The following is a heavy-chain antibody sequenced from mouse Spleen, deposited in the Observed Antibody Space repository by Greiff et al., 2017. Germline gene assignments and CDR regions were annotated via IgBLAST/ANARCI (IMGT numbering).Heavy chain of an antibody. CDR3: AREVPAMDY. J-gene: IGHJ4*01. Sequence: EVKVVESGGGLVKPGGSLKLSCAASGFTFSSYAMSWVRQSPEKRLEWVTEISSGGSYTYYPDTVTGRFTISRDNAKNTLYLEMSSLRSEDTAMYYCAREVPAMDYWGQGTSVTVSS. V-gene: IGHV5-9-4*01. CDR1: GFTFSSYA. CDR2: ISSGGSYT.